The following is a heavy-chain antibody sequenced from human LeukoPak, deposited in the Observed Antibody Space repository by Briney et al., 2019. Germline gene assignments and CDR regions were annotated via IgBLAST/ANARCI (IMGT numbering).Heavy chain of an antibody. J-gene: IGHJ4*02. CDR3: ASITGTTSAAVY. CDR2: INHSGST. D-gene: IGHD1-20*01. Sequence: SETLSLTCAVYGGPFSGYYWSWIRQPPGKGLEWIGEINHSGSTNYNPSLKSRVTISVDTSKNQFSLKLSSVTAADTAVYYCASITGTTSAAVYWGQGTLVTVSS. V-gene: IGHV4-34*01. CDR1: GGPFSGYY.